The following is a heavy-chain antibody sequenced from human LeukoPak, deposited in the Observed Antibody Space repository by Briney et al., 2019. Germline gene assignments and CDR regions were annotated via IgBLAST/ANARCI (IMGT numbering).Heavy chain of an antibody. J-gene: IGHJ4*02. D-gene: IGHD1-26*01. V-gene: IGHV3-21*01. CDR2: ISSSSSYI. CDR1: GFTFSSYS. Sequence: PGGSLRLSCAASGFTFSSYSMNWVRQAPGKGLEWVPSISSSSSYIYYADSVKGRFTISRDNAKNSLYLQMNSLRAEDTAVYYCARGGGSYPQYYFDYWGQGTLVTVSS. CDR3: ARGGGSYPQYYFDY.